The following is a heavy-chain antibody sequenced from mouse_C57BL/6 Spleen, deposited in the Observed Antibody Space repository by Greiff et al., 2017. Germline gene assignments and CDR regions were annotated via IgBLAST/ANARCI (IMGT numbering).Heavy chain of an antibody. CDR2: IDPSDSET. J-gene: IGHJ1*03. CDR3: ARTSDYYGSSPGNFDV. V-gene: IGHV1-52*01. D-gene: IGHD1-1*01. CDR1: GYTFTSYW. Sequence: QVQLQQPGAELVRPGSSVKLSCKASGYTFTSYWMHWVKQRPIQGLDWIGNIDPSDSETHYNQKFKDKATLTVDKSSSTASMQLSSLTSEDSAVYYCARTSDYYGSSPGNFDVWGTGTTVTVSS.